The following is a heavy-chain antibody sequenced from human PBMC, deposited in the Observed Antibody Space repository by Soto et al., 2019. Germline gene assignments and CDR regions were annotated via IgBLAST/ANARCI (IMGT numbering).Heavy chain of an antibody. CDR3: AKGYYYDSSGYYDY. J-gene: IGHJ4*02. V-gene: IGHV3-30*18. CDR1: GFTFSSYG. D-gene: IGHD3-22*01. CDR2: ISYDGSNK. Sequence: QVQLVESGGGVVQPGRSLRLSCAASGFTFSSYGMHWVRQAPGKGLEWVAVISYDGSNKYYADSVKGRFTISRDNXKNTLYLQMNSLRAEDTAGYYCAKGYYYDSSGYYDYWGQGTLVTVSS.